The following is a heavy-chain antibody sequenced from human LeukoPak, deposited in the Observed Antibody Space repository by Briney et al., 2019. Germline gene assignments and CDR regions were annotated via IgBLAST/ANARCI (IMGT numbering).Heavy chain of an antibody. D-gene: IGHD3-3*01. J-gene: IGHJ4*02. CDR3: ARDLGIFGDFDY. V-gene: IGHV3-30*02. Sequence: GGSLRLSCTTSGFSFSNFGMRWVRQAPDKGLEWLAFIRYDGSNEYSADSVKGRLTISRDNSRKTLFLQMDSLRSEDTAVYYCARDLGIFGDFDYWGQGTLVIVSS. CDR1: GFSFSNFG. CDR2: IRYDGSNE.